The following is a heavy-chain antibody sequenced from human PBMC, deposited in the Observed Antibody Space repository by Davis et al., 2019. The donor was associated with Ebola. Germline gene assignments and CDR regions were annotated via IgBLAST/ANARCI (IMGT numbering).Heavy chain of an antibody. CDR3: AKDSRAYYYYDSRRGLYFYFDY. Sequence: GGSLRLSCAASGFTFSSYAMSWVRQAPGKGLEWVSAISSTGGTTHYADSVKGRITISRDNSKNMLYLQLNSLRAEDTAVYYCAKDSRAYYYYDSRRGLYFYFDYWGQGTLVTVSS. V-gene: IGHV3-23*01. CDR2: ISSTGGTT. CDR1: GFTFSSYA. D-gene: IGHD3-22*01. J-gene: IGHJ4*02.